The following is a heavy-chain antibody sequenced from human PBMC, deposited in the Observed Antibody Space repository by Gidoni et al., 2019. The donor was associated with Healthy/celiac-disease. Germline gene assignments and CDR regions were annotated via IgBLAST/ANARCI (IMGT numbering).Heavy chain of an antibody. D-gene: IGHD4-17*01. V-gene: IGHV4-31*03. CDR1: GGSISSGGYY. J-gene: IGHJ6*02. Sequence: QVQLQESGPGLVKPSQTLSLTCTVSGGSISSGGYYWSWIRPHPGKGLEWIGYIDYSGSTYYNPSLKSRVTISVDTSKNQFSLKLSSVTAADTAVYYCAREGPMGYGDYEGAYYYYGMDVWGQGTTVTVSS. CDR3: AREGPMGYGDYEGAYYYYGMDV. CDR2: IDYSGST.